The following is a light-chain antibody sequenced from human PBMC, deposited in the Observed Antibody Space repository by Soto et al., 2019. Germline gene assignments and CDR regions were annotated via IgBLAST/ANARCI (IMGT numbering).Light chain of an antibody. CDR3: SSFAGSNDRWV. J-gene: IGLJ3*02. CDR1: SSAIGAYNY. CDR2: EVS. Sequence: QYALTQPPSASGSPGQSVTISCTGTSSAIGAYNYVSWYQQHPGKAPKLMIHEVSKRPSGVPDRFSGSKSGNTASLTVSGLQAEDEADYYCSSFAGSNDRWVFGGGTKLTVL. V-gene: IGLV2-8*01.